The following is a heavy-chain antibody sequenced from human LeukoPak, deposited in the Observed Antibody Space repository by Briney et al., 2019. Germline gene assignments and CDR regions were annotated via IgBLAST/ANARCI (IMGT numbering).Heavy chain of an antibody. J-gene: IGHJ5*02. CDR2: ISTYNGNT. CDR1: GYTFTTSG. Sequence: ASVKVSCKASGYTFTTSGISWVRQAPGQGLEWMGWISTYNGNTNYAQKLQGRVTMTTDSSTSTAYMELRSLRSDDTAVYYCARVDISGWYAGWFDPWGQGTLVTVSS. D-gene: IGHD6-19*01. CDR3: ARVDISGWYAGWFDP. V-gene: IGHV1-18*01.